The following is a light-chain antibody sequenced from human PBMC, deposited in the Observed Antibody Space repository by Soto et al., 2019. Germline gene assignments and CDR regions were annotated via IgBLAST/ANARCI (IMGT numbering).Light chain of an antibody. Sequence: DILMTQSPPSLSASVGDRVTITCRASQRISSYLNWYQQTAGKAPKLLIYAASNLQIGVPSRFSGSGSGTDFTLTISSLQPEDFASYFCQKSYSPPRTFGQGTKVDVK. J-gene: IGKJ1*01. CDR3: QKSYSPPRT. V-gene: IGKV1-39*01. CDR1: QRISSY. CDR2: AAS.